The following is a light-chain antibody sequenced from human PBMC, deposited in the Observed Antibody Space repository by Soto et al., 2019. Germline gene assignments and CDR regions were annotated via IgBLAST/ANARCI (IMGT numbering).Light chain of an antibody. CDR3: QQYLTSPKT. J-gene: IGKJ1*01. Sequence: DIVLTQSPDTLSLSPGERATLSCRASQSVSSSNFAWYQQKPAQAPRLLIYGASRRAPGIPERFSGSGSGTDFTLTIRRLEPEDFAVYYCQQYLTSPKTFGQGTKVEIK. CDR1: QSVSSSN. V-gene: IGKV3-20*01. CDR2: GAS.